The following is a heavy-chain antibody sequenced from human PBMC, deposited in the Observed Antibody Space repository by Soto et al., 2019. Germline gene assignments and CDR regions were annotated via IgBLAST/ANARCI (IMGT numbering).Heavy chain of an antibody. CDR2: INPNGGST. J-gene: IGHJ5*02. D-gene: IGHD3-3*01. V-gene: IGHV1-46*03. CDR3: AISSGGVFGIIIEGTNWFAP. CDR1: GYSFTDYH. Sequence: ASVKVSCKASGYSFTDYHIHWVRQAPGQVLEWMGVINPNGGSTRLAQKFQGRVTMTSHTSPSTVYMELRGLTSEDTAVYYCAISSGGVFGIIIEGTNWFAPWGQGTLVNVSS.